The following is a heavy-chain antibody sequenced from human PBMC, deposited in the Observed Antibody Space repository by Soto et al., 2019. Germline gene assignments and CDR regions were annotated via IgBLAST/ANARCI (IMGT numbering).Heavy chain of an antibody. CDR3: ARARFSQWSQDYYGLDV. Sequence: SETLSLTCGLSGSLPVGSLSTYFWTWIRQPPGMGLEWIGEINHSGSPNYSPSLRGRVTISLDTSKKQFSLNLSSVTAADTAVYFCARARFSQWSQDYYGLDVWGQGTTVTVSS. CDR2: INHSGSP. D-gene: IGHD3-3*01. J-gene: IGHJ6*02. CDR1: GSLPVGSLSTYF. V-gene: IGHV4-34*01.